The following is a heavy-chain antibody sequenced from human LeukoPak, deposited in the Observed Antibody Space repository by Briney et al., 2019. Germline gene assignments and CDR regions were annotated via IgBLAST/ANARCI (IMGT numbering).Heavy chain of an antibody. J-gene: IGHJ5*02. Sequence: GGSLRLSCAASGFTFSSYWMSWVRQAPGKGLEWVANIKQDGSEKYYVDSVKGRFTISRDNAKNSLYLQMNSLRAEDTAVYYCARVQAGSGWYANWFDPWGQGTLVTVSS. CDR1: GFTFSSYW. V-gene: IGHV3-7*01. CDR3: ARVQAGSGWYANWFDP. D-gene: IGHD6-19*01. CDR2: IKQDGSEK.